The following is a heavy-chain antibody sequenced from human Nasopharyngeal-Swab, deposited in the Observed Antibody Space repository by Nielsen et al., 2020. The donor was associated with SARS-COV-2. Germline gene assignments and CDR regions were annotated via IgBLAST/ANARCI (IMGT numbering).Heavy chain of an antibody. D-gene: IGHD3-22*01. Sequence: GGSLRLSCAASGFTFSSYSMNWVRQAPGKGLEWVSYISSSSSTIYYADSVKGRFTISRDNAKNSLYLQMNSLRDEDTAVYYCARGPRGGHRYYYDSSGYYLDYWGQGTLVTVSS. V-gene: IGHV3-48*02. CDR3: ARGPRGGHRYYYDSSGYYLDY. CDR1: GFTFSSYS. J-gene: IGHJ4*02. CDR2: ISSSSSTI.